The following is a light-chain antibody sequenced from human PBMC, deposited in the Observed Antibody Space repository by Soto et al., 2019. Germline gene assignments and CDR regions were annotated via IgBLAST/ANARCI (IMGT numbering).Light chain of an antibody. J-gene: IGKJ1*01. Sequence: EVVMTQSPATLSVSPGERATLSCRASHSVSSSLAWYQQKPDQAPRLLIYGASTRATGIPARFSGTGSGTEFTLTISSLQSEDFVVYYCQQYNNWPWTFGQGTKVEIK. CDR2: GAS. CDR1: HSVSSS. V-gene: IGKV3-15*01. CDR3: QQYNNWPWT.